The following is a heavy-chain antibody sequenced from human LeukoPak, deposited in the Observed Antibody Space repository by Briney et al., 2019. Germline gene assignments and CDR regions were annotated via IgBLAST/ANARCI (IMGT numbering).Heavy chain of an antibody. CDR2: IKSNADGGTP. CDR1: GFSFMNAW. V-gene: IGHV3-15*01. D-gene: IGHD2/OR15-2a*01. Sequence: PGGSLRLSCAASGFSFMNAWMIWVRQAPGKGLEWVGRIKSNADGGTPDYAAPARGRFTISRDDSKNTLDLQINSLKTEDTAVYYCTTFYHEYSPYWGRGTLVTVSS. CDR3: TTFYHEYSPY. J-gene: IGHJ4*02.